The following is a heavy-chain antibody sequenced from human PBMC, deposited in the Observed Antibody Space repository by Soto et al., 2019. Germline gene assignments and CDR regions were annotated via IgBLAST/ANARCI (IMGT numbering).Heavy chain of an antibody. J-gene: IGHJ5*02. CDR1: GFTFSSYG. CDR2: IWYDGSNK. Sequence: GGSLRLSCAASGFTFSSYGMHWVRQAPGKGLEWVAVIWYDGSNKYYADSVKGRFTISRDNSKNTLYLQMNSLRAEDTAVYYCARDYDFWSGSNPVGFDPWGQGTLVTVSS. CDR3: ARDYDFWSGSNPVGFDP. D-gene: IGHD3-3*01. V-gene: IGHV3-33*01.